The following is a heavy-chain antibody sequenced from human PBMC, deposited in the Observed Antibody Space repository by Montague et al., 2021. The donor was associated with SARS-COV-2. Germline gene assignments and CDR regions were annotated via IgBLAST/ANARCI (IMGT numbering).Heavy chain of an antibody. D-gene: IGHD2-21*02. CDR3: ARDLAYCGAGCYSTGWFDA. J-gene: IGHJ5*02. CDR1: GGSVSSGTYY. CDR2: IDNSGST. V-gene: IGHV4-61*01. Sequence: SETLSLTCTVSGGSVSSGTYYWSWIRQPPGKGLEWIGYIDNSGSTEYNPSLKSRVTISVDTSKNQFSLKLSSVTAADTAVYYCARDLAYCGAGCYSTGWFDAWGQGTTVIVSS.